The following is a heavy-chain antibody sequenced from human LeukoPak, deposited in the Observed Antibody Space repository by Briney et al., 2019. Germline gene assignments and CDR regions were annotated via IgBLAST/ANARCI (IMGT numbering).Heavy chain of an antibody. Sequence: GGPLRLSXAASGFTFSSYSMNWVRQAPGKGLEWVSYISSSSSTIYYADSVKGRFTISRDNAKNSLYLQMNSLRAEDTAVYYCASLIVVVIANNWFDPWGQGTLVTVSS. CDR2: ISSSSSTI. V-gene: IGHV3-48*01. D-gene: IGHD2-21*01. CDR1: GFTFSSYS. J-gene: IGHJ5*02. CDR3: ASLIVVVIANNWFDP.